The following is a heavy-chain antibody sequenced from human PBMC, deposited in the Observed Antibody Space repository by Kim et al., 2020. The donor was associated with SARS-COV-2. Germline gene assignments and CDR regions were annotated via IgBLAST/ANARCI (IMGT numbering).Heavy chain of an antibody. CDR1: GYSISSGYY. CDR3: ARVKSPHLGWFDP. J-gene: IGHJ5*02. V-gene: IGHV4-38-2*02. D-gene: IGHD7-27*01. CDR2: IYHSGST. Sequence: SETLSLTCTVSGYSISSGYYWGWIRQPPGKGLEWIGSIYHSGSTYYNPSLKSRVTISVDTSKNQFSLKLSSVTAADTAVYYCARVKSPHLGWFDPWGQGT.